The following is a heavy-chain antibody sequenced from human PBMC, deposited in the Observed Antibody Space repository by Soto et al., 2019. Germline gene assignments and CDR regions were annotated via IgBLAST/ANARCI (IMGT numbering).Heavy chain of an antibody. D-gene: IGHD1-1*01. CDR3: ARDPSGIDAFDI. V-gene: IGHV3-21*01. J-gene: IGHJ3*02. CDR1: GFTFSSYS. CDR2: ISNSRSYK. Sequence: AGSLRLSCAASGFTFSSYSMNWVRQAPGKGLEWVSSISNSRSYKYYADSVKGRFTIARDNTKNSLYQQMNSLTAENTAVYCCARDPSGIDAFDIWGQGTMVTVSS.